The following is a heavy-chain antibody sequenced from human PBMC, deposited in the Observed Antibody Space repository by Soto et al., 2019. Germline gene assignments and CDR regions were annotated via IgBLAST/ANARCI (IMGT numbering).Heavy chain of an antibody. D-gene: IGHD6-13*01. CDR1: GVSISSHDW. V-gene: IGHV4-4*02. Sequence: QVQLQESGPGLVKPSGTLSLTCAVSGVSISSHDWWTWVRQPPGKGLAGIGESQQSGNTNYNSSRGRRVTLSVDKSKNHSSLKLSSLTVADAAVYYCATRDTSRFYWGQGTLVTVSS. CDR2: SQQSGNT. J-gene: IGHJ4*01. CDR3: ATRDTSRFY.